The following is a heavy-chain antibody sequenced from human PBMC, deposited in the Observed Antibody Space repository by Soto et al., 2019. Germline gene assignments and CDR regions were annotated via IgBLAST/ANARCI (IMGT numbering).Heavy chain of an antibody. V-gene: IGHV4-4*02. CDR3: ARESHNMVRGVIITWFDP. CDR2: IYQSGST. Sequence: ETLSLTCAVSSGSISSSNWWSWDRQPPGKGLEWIGEIYQSGSTNYNPSLKNRVTRSVDNSKNLCSLKLSSVTAADTAVYYCARESHNMVRGVIITWFDPWGQGTLVTVSS. CDR1: SGSISSSNW. D-gene: IGHD3-10*01. J-gene: IGHJ5*02.